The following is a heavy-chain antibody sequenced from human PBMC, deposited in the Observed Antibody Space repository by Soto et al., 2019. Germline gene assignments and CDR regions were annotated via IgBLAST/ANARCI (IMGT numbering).Heavy chain of an antibody. V-gene: IGHV4-30-2*01. Sequence: NPSETLSLTCAVSGGSISSGGYSWSWIRRPPGKGLEWIGYIYHSGSTYYNPSLKSRVTISVDRSKNQFSLKLSSVTAADTAVYYCARLSARWLVLDYWGQGTLVTVSS. CDR2: IYHSGST. D-gene: IGHD6-19*01. CDR1: GGSISSGGYS. J-gene: IGHJ4*02. CDR3: ARLSARWLVLDY.